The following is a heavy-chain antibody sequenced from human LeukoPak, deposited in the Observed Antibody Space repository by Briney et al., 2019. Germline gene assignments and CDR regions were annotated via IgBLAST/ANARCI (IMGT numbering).Heavy chain of an antibody. Sequence: SETLSLTCTVSGGSISSYYWSWIRQPPGKGLEWIGYIYYSGSTNYNPSLKSRVTISVDTSKNQFSLKLSSVTAADTAVYYCARGLEVEWLFSVGWFDPWGQGTLVTVSS. V-gene: IGHV4-59*01. CDR2: IYYSGST. D-gene: IGHD3-3*01. CDR3: ARGLEVEWLFSVGWFDP. J-gene: IGHJ5*02. CDR1: GGSISSYY.